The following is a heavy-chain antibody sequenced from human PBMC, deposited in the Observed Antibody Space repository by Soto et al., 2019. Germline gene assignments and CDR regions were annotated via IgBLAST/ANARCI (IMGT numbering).Heavy chain of an antibody. J-gene: IGHJ4*02. Sequence: SETLSLTCIVAGGSISRYYWSWIRQPPGKGLEWIGYVYSGGNTNYNPSLKSRVTISEDTSKNQFSLNLSSVTAADTAVYYCARLGGYGDYAGVDSWCQGTRVTVS. CDR1: GGSISRYY. D-gene: IGHD4-17*01. V-gene: IGHV4-59*08. CDR3: ARLGGYGDYAGVDS. CDR2: VYSGGNT.